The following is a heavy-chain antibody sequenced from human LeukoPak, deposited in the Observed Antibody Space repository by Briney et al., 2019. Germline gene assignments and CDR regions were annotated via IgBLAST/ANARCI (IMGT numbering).Heavy chain of an antibody. Sequence: PSETLSLTCTVSGYSISSGYYWGWIRQPPGKGLEWIGNIYHSGDTYYNPSLKSRVTISLDTSRNQFSLKLTSVTAADTAVYYCAKSNGYGLVDIWGQGTMVTVSS. CDR3: AKSNGYGLVDI. D-gene: IGHD3-10*01. J-gene: IGHJ3*02. V-gene: IGHV4-38-2*02. CDR2: IYHSGDT. CDR1: GYSISSGYY.